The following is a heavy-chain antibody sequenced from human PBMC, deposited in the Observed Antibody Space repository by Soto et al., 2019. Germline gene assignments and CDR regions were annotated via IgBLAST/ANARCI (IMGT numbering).Heavy chain of an antibody. Sequence: QVQLVESGGGVVQPGRSLRLSCEASGFTFSSYGMHWVRQAPGKGLEWVAVIWYDGSNKYYADSVKGRFTISRDNSKNTLYLQMNSLRAEDTAVYYCARREEQHPYYYCGMDVWGQGTTVTVSS. CDR2: IWYDGSNK. J-gene: IGHJ6*02. CDR1: GFTFSSYG. D-gene: IGHD6-13*01. V-gene: IGHV3-33*01. CDR3: ARREEQHPYYYCGMDV.